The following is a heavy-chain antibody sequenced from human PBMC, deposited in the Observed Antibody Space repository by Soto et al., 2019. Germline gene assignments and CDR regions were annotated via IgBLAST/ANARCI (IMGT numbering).Heavy chain of an antibody. D-gene: IGHD4-4*01. CDR2: ISGSGGST. Sequence: SGGSLRLSCAASGFTFSSYAMSWVRQAPGKGLEWVSAISGSGGSTYYADSVKGRFTISRDNSKNTLYLQMNSLRAEDTAVYYCAKGERSGTVAHQYFDYWGQGTLVTVSS. CDR3: AKGERSGTVAHQYFDY. V-gene: IGHV3-23*01. J-gene: IGHJ4*02. CDR1: GFTFSSYA.